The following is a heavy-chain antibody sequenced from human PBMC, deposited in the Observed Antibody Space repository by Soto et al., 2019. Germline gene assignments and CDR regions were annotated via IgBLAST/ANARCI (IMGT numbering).Heavy chain of an antibody. CDR2: IYYSGST. J-gene: IGHJ3*02. V-gene: IGHV4-59*08. D-gene: IGHD1-1*01. CDR3: ARRYSSAFDI. CDR1: GGSISNDY. Sequence: SETLSLTCTVSGGSISNDYWSWIRQPPGKGLEWIGYIYYSGSTNYNPSLKSRVTISVDTSKNQSSLKLSSVTAADTAVYYCARRYSSAFDIWGEGTMFTVSS.